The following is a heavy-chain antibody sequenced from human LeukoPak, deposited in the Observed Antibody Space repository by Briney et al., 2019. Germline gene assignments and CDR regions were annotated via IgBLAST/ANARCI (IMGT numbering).Heavy chain of an antibody. J-gene: IGHJ4*02. Sequence: GVSLQISSKSSGYGFTNYWIGRVRQMPGKGLVCTGIIYPGDSDARSSPSVQCQVTTSADKSIITAYLQWSSLKASDTAMYYCARRDRNTWFYFGYWGQGTLVTVSS. V-gene: IGHV5-51*01. CDR1: GYGFTNYW. D-gene: IGHD6-13*01. CDR2: IYPGDSDA. CDR3: ARRDRNTWFYFGY.